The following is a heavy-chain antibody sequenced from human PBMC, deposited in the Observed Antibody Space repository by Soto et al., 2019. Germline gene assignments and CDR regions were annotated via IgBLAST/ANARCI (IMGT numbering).Heavy chain of an antibody. Sequence: QVQLVESGGGVVQPGRSLRLSCAASGFTFSSYGMHWVRQAPGKGLEWVAVISYDGSNKYYADSVKGRFTISRDNSKNTLYLQMNSLRAEDTAVYYCAKDTAMVRYYGMDVWGQGTTVTVSS. V-gene: IGHV3-30*18. CDR2: ISYDGSNK. J-gene: IGHJ6*02. CDR1: GFTFSSYG. D-gene: IGHD5-18*01. CDR3: AKDTAMVRYYGMDV.